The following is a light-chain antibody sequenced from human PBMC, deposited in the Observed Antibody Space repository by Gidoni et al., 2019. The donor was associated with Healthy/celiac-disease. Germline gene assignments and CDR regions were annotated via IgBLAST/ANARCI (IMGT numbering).Light chain of an antibody. CDR2: EVS. CDR1: SSDVGSYNL. V-gene: IGLV2-23*02. J-gene: IGLJ2*01. Sequence: QSALTPPAPVSGSPGQSITISCTGTSSDVGSYNLVSWYQQHPGKAPKLMIYEVSKRPSGVSNRFSGSKSGNTASLTISGLQAEDEADYYCCSYAGSSTFVVFGGGTKLTVL. CDR3: CSYAGSSTFVV.